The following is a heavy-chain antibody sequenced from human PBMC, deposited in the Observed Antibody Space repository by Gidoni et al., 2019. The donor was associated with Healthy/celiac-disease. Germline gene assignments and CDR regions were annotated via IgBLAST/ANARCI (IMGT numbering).Heavy chain of an antibody. Sequence: QLQLQESGPGLVKPSETLSLTCTVSGGSISSSSYYWGWIRQPPGKGLEWIGSIYYSGSTYYNPSLKSRVTISVDTSKNQFSLKLSSVTAADTAVYYCARGTRYCSSTSCYKGGLWYFDYWGQGTLVTVSS. CDR2: IYYSGST. CDR1: GGSISSSSYY. J-gene: IGHJ4*02. CDR3: ARGTRYCSSTSCYKGGLWYFDY. V-gene: IGHV4-39*01. D-gene: IGHD2-2*02.